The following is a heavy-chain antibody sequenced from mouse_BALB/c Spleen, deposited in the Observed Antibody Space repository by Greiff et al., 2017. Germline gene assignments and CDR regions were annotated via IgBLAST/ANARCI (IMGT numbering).Heavy chain of an antibody. J-gene: IGHJ3*01. V-gene: IGHV5-4*02. CDR3: ARDQGYRAWFAY. CDR2: ISDGGSYT. CDR1: GFTFSDYY. Sequence: EVMLVESGGGLVKPGGSLKLSCAASGFTFSDYYMYWVRQTPEKRLEWVATISDGGSYTYYPDSVKGRFTISRDNAKNNLYLQMSSLKSEDTAMYYCARDQGYRAWFAYWGQGTLVTVSA. D-gene: IGHD2-14*01.